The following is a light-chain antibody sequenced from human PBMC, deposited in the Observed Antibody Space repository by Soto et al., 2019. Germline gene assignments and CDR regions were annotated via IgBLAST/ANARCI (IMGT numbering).Light chain of an antibody. CDR3: TNYDRWPRT. CDR2: TAS. V-gene: IGKV3-15*01. CDR1: EIIIGY. Sequence: EIVKMQSPPTLSVSPEGRATLSGRASEIIIGYLAPYPDRPAQATRLLIYTASTRATGIPATVSRSRSGTEFTLTVNCLLLEHFAVFCCTNYDRWPRTFGQGSKVDIK. J-gene: IGKJ1*01.